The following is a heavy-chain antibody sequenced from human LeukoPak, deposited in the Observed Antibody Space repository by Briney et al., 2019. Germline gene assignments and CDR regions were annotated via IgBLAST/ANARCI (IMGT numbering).Heavy chain of an antibody. Sequence: PSETLSLTCTVSGGSISSSSYYWGWIRQPPGKGLEWIGSIYYSGSTYYNPSLKSRVTISVDTSKNQFSLKLSSVTAADTAVYYCARPLGGSGSSDFDIWGQGTMVTVSS. V-gene: IGHV4-39*01. CDR1: GGSISSSSYY. D-gene: IGHD3-10*01. CDR2: IYYSGST. J-gene: IGHJ3*02. CDR3: ARPLGGSGSSDFDI.